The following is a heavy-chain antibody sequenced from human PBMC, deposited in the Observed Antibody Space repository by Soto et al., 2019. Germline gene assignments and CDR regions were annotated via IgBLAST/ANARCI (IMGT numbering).Heavy chain of an antibody. J-gene: IGHJ5*02. CDR2: ISAYNGNT. V-gene: IGHV1-18*01. CDR1: GYTFTSYG. D-gene: IGHD3-3*01. Sequence: GASVKVSCKASGYTFTSYGISWVRQAPGQGLEWMGWISAYNGNTNYAQKLQGRVTTTTDTSTSTAYMELRSLRSDDTAVYYCAREAEVFGVVITYWFDPWGQGTLVTVSS. CDR3: AREAEVFGVVITYWFDP.